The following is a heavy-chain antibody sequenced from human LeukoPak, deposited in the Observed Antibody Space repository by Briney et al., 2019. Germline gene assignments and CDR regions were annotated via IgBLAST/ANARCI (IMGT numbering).Heavy chain of an antibody. CDR1: GASITSYY. Sequence: PSETLSLTCSVSGASITSYYWSWIRQSAGKGLEWIGRLSSSGSSIHNPSLKSRLTMSVDTSKNQFSLKLSSVTAADTAVYYCARHGKMATTKTRYYYYYMDVWGKGTTVTISS. CDR2: LSSSGSS. V-gene: IGHV4-4*07. J-gene: IGHJ6*03. D-gene: IGHD5-24*01. CDR3: ARHGKMATTKTRYYYYYMDV.